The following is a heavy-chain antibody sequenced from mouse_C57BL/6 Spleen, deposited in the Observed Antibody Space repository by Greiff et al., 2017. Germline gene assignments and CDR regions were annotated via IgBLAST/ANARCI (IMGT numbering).Heavy chain of an antibody. V-gene: IGHV5-4*03. CDR2: ISDGGSYT. Sequence: DVKLVESGGGLVKPGGSLKLSCAASGFTFSSYAMSWVRQTPDKRLKWVATISDGGSYTYCPDNVKGRFTISRDNAKNNLYLQMSHLKSEDTTMYYWARNVNFDVWGTGTTVTVSS. J-gene: IGHJ1*03. CDR1: GFTFSSYA. CDR3: ARNVNFDV.